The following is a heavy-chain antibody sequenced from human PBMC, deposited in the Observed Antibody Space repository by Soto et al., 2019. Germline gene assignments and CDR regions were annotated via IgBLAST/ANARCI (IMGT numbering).Heavy chain of an antibody. CDR2: IYYSGSA. D-gene: IGHD2-2*01. Sequence: QLLESGPGLVKPSETLSLSCTVSGDSMTISDFLWGWVRQSPGKGLEWLGGIYYSGSAYYNPSRGSRDTLSVDPSRNQFFLSVTPVTAADTAVCYCARPLYAHWAFGIWGQGKLVTVS. J-gene: IGHJ3*02. CDR1: GDSMTISDFL. CDR3: ARPLYAHWAFGI. V-gene: IGHV4-39*01.